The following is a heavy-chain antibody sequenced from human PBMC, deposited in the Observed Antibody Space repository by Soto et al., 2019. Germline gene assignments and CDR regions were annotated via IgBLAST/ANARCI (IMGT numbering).Heavy chain of an antibody. Sequence: QMQVVQSGPEVKKPGTSVTVSCKTSGIIFSNSAVQWVRQARGQRLEWLGYIIIAGGGTKYSQNLQGKIIITRDMSTNTAYMELSSLRSEDTAIYYCAAELYSGGRCCSFDIWGQGTMITVSS. V-gene: IGHV1-58*01. CDR1: GIIFSNSA. CDR2: IIIAGGGT. CDR3: AAELYSGGRCCSFDI. J-gene: IGHJ3*02. D-gene: IGHD2-15*01.